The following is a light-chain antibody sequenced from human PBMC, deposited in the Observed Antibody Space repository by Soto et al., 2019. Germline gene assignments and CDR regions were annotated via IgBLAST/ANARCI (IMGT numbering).Light chain of an antibody. CDR2: KAS. CDR1: QSISSW. CDR3: HQYNSYSRT. V-gene: IGKV1-5*03. J-gene: IGKJ1*01. Sequence: DIQMTQSPSTLSASVGDRVTITCRASQSISSWLAWYQQKPGKAPKLLIYKASSLESGVPSRFSGSGSGTEFPLTISSLQPDDFAPYYCHQYNSYSRTFGQGTKVEIK.